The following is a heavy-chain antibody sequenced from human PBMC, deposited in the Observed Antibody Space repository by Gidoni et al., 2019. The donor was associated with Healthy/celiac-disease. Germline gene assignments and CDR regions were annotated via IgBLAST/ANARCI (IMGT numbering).Heavy chain of an antibody. V-gene: IGHV3-23*04. CDR3: AKKGTFIAAAGNWFDP. CDR2: ISGSGGST. Sequence: EVQLVESGGGLVQPGGSLRLSCAASGFTFSSYAMSWVRQAPGKGLEWVSAISGSGGSTYYADSVKGRFTISRDNSKNTLYLQMNSLRAEDTAVYYCAKKGTFIAAAGNWFDPWGQGTLVTVSS. J-gene: IGHJ5*02. CDR1: GFTFSSYA. D-gene: IGHD6-13*01.